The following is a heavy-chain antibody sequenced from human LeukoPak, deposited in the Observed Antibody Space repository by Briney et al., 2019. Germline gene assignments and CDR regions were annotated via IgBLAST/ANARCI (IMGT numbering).Heavy chain of an antibody. Sequence: PGGSLRLSCAASGFTVSSNYMSWVRQAPGKGLEWVSVIYSGGSTYYADSVKGRFTISRDNSKNTLYLQMNSLRAEDTAVYYCARNNRHRERWLQQKYYMDVWGKGTTVTVSS. V-gene: IGHV3-53*01. CDR1: GFTVSSNY. CDR3: ARNNRHRERWLQQKYYMDV. CDR2: IYSGGST. D-gene: IGHD5-24*01. J-gene: IGHJ6*03.